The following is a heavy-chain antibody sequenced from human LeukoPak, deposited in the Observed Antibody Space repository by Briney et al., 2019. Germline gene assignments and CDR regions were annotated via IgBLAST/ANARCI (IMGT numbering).Heavy chain of an antibody. CDR1: GGSFSGYY. CDR2: INNSGST. CDR3: ARGGLLRWSLRVTDGMDV. D-gene: IGHD4-23*01. V-gene: IGHV4-34*01. J-gene: IGHJ6*02. Sequence: PSETLTLTCAVYGGSFSGYYWSWIRHPPGKGLEWIGEINNSGSTNYNPSVKSRITISVDTSKNQFSLKLSSVTAADTAVYYCARGGLLRWSLRVTDGMDVWGQGTTVTVSS.